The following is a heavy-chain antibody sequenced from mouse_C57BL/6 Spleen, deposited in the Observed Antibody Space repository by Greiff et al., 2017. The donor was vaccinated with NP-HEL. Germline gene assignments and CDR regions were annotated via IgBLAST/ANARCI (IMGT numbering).Heavy chain of an antibody. J-gene: IGHJ3*01. D-gene: IGHD2-4*01. CDR2: IDPNSGGT. Sequence: QVQLQQPGAELVKPGASVKLSCKASGYTFTSYWMHWVKQRPGRGLEWIGRIDPNSGGTKYNEKFKSKATLTVDKPSSPAYMQLSSLTSEDSAVYYCARTPSYDYELAWFAYWGQGTLVTVSA. CDR3: ARTPSYDYELAWFAY. CDR1: GYTFTSYW. V-gene: IGHV1-72*01.